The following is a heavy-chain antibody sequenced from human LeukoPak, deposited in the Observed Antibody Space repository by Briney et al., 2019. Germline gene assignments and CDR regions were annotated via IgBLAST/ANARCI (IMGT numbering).Heavy chain of an antibody. J-gene: IGHJ4*02. D-gene: IGHD6-13*01. Sequence: GGSLRLSCAASGFTFNSYAMSWVRQAPGKGLEWVSVIGGGTGSTYYADSVKGRFTISRDNSKNTLYLQMNSLRAEDTAIYYCAPGDSSSWYSFDYWGQGTLVTVSS. V-gene: IGHV3-23*01. CDR2: IGGGTGST. CDR1: GFTFNSYA. CDR3: APGDSSSWYSFDY.